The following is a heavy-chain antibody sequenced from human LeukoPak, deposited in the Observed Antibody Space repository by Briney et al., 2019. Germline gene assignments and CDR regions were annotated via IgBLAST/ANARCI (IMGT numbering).Heavy chain of an antibody. D-gene: IGHD3-22*01. V-gene: IGHV5-51*01. CDR2: IYPGDSDT. CDR1: GYSFTSYW. CDR3: ARQGIPEYYYDSSGYYYFDY. J-gene: IGHJ4*02. Sequence: GESLKISCKGSGYSFTSYWIGWVRQMPGKGLEWMGIIYPGDSDTRYSPSFQGQVTISADESISTAYLQWSSLKASDTAMYYCARQGIPEYYYDSSGYYYFDYWGQGTLVTVSS.